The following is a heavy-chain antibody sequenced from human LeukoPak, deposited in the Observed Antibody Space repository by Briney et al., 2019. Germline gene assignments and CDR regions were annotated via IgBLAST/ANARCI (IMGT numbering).Heavy chain of an antibody. CDR3: ATTPDYDFWSGPIG. J-gene: IGHJ4*02. CDR2: ISGSGGIT. D-gene: IGHD3-3*01. Sequence: GGSLRLSCTASGFAFSRQAMSWVRQAPEKGLEWVSIISGSGGITYYADSVKGRFTISRDNSKNTLYLQMNSLRAEDTAVYYCATTPDYDFWSGPIGWGQGTLVTVSS. CDR1: GFAFSRQA. V-gene: IGHV3-23*01.